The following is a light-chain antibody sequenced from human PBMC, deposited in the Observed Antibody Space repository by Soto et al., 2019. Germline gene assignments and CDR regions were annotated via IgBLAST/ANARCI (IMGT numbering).Light chain of an antibody. J-gene: IGKJ1*01. CDR3: QHYNSYSAA. V-gene: IGKV1-8*01. CDR2: AAS. Sequence: AIRITASPSSLSASTGDRVTITCRASQGISSYLAWYQQKPGKAPKLLIYAASTLQSGVPSRFSGSGSGTEFTLTISSLQPDDFATYYCQHYNSYSAAFGQGTKVDI. CDR1: QGISSY.